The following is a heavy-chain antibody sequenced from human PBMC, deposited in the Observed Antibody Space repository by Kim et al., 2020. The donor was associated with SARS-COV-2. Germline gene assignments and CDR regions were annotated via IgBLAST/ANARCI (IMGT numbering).Heavy chain of an antibody. D-gene: IGHD5-12*01. Sequence: GGSLRLSCAASGFTLSSYEIPWVRQAPGKGLEWVPLISSSGRTLYYADSVKGRFTISRDNAKNSLYMQMNSLRAEETAVYDCARGGYIAEDYFDYWGQGTLVTASS. V-gene: IGHV3-48*03. J-gene: IGHJ4*02. CDR3: ARGGYIAEDYFDY. CDR1: GFTLSSYE. CDR2: ISSSGRTL.